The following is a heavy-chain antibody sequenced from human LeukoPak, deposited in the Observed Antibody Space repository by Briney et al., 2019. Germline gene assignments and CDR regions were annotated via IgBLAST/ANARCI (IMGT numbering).Heavy chain of an antibody. CDR3: ARRQGYYYYMDV. CDR2: IYHSGST. Sequence: SETLSLTCAVSGYSISSGYYWGWIRQPPGKGLERIGSIYHSGSTYYNPSLKSRVTISVDTSKNQFSLKLSSVTAADTAVYYCARRQGYYYYMDVWGKGTTVTVSS. V-gene: IGHV4-38-2*01. CDR1: GYSISSGYY. J-gene: IGHJ6*03.